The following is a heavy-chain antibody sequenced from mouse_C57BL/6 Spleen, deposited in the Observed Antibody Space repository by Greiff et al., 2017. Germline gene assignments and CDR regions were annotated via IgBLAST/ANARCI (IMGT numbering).Heavy chain of an antibody. CDR2: IDPSDSET. Sequence: QVQLQQPGAELVRPGSSVKMSCKASGYTFTSYWMHWVKQRPIQGLEWIGNIDPSDSETHYNQKFKDKATLTVDKSSSTAYMQLSILTSEDSAVYYCARVGYGSYFDYWGQGTTLTVSS. V-gene: IGHV1-52*01. CDR3: ARVGYGSYFDY. CDR1: GYTFTSYW. J-gene: IGHJ2*01. D-gene: IGHD1-1*01.